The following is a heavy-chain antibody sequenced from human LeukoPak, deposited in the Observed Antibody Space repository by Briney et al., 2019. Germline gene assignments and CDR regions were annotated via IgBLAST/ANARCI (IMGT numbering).Heavy chain of an antibody. CDR1: GFTFGDYL. J-gene: IGHJ4*02. D-gene: IGHD6-19*01. CDR2: ISCGTT. CDR3: SRGSGWLSVY. Sequence: AGGSLRLSCTASGFTFGDYLMSWFRQAPGKGLEWIGFISCGTTEYAASVKGRFTISRDDSTSIAYLQMNSLTTEDTAVYYCSRGSGWLSVYWGQGTLVTVSS. V-gene: IGHV3-49*03.